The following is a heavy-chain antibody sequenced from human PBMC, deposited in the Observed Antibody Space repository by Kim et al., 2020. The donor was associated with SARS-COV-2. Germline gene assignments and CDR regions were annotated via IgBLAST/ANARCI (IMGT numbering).Heavy chain of an antibody. J-gene: IGHJ6*02. CDR3: ARAYSSSWYYYGMDV. CDR2: IYSGGST. D-gene: IGHD6-13*01. Sequence: GGSLRLSCAASGFTVSSNYMSWVRQAPGKGLEWVSVIYSGGSTYYADSVKGRFTISRHNSKNTLYLQMNSLRAEDTAVYYCARAYSSSWYYYGMDVWGQGTTVTVSS. V-gene: IGHV3-53*04. CDR1: GFTVSSNY.